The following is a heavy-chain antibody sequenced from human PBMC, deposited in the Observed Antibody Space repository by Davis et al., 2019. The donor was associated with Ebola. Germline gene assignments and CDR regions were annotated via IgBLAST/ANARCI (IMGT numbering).Heavy chain of an antibody. J-gene: IGHJ6*02. CDR1: GFTFGDHW. Sequence: GEFLKISCAVSGFTFGDHWMSLVRQAPGKGLVWVSRIDFGGGATTYADSVKGRFTISRDNTNSMLYLQMNNLRVEDTAVYYCTKMGKYAMDVWGQGTTVTVSS. V-gene: IGHV3-74*01. CDR2: IDFGGGAT. CDR3: TKMGKYAMDV. D-gene: IGHD7-27*01.